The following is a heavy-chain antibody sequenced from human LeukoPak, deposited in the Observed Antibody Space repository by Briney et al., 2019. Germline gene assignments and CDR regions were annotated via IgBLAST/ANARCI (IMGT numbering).Heavy chain of an antibody. CDR1: GGSISSGGYY. Sequence: SQTLSLTCTVSGGSISSGGYYWSWIRQHPGKGLEWIGYIYYSGSTYYNPSLKSRVTISVDTSKNQFSLKLSSVTAADTAVYYCARHPRLGDYVKNAFDIWGQGTMVTVSS. V-gene: IGHV4-31*03. CDR3: ARHPRLGDYVKNAFDI. D-gene: IGHD4-17*01. CDR2: IYYSGST. J-gene: IGHJ3*02.